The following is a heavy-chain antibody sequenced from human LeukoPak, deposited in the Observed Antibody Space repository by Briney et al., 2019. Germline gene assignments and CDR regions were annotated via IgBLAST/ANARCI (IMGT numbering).Heavy chain of an antibody. CDR2: INPNDGDT. V-gene: IGHV1-2*02. Sequence: ASVKVSCKASGYTFTHYYMHWVRQAPGQGFEWMGWINPNDGDTNYAQKFQGRVTMTSYTSISTAHMEVSRLRSDDTAVYYCARANFLYCSSSTCLFDYWGQGALVTVSS. D-gene: IGHD2-2*01. CDR3: ARANFLYCSSSTCLFDY. J-gene: IGHJ4*02. CDR1: GYTFTHYY.